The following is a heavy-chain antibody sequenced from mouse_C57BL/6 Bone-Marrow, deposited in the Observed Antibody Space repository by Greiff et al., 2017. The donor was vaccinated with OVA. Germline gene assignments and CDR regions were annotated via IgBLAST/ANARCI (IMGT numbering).Heavy chain of an antibody. V-gene: IGHV5-9-1*02. J-gene: IGHJ2*01. CDR3: TRERGNFDY. CDR2: ISSGGDYI. Sequence: EVQLVESGEGLVKPGGSLQLSCAASGFTFSSYAMSWVRQTPEKRLEWVAYISSGGDYIYYADTVKGRFTISRDKARNTLYLQMSSLKSEDTAMYYCTRERGNFDYWGQGTTLTVSS. CDR1: GFTFSSYA.